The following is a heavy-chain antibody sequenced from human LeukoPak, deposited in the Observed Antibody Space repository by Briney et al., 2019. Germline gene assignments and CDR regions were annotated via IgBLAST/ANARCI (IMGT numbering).Heavy chain of an antibody. CDR1: GYSFTRYG. J-gene: IGHJ6*02. CDR3: TREGANYGVTGDV. Sequence: GASVNVSCKASGYSFTRYGFNWARQAPGQGLEWMGWINAYNGNTKYAQKVQARVTMTTDTSTSTAYMELRSLRSDDTAVYYCTREGANYGVTGDVWGQGTTVIVSS. CDR2: INAYNGNT. D-gene: IGHD3-10*01. V-gene: IGHV1-18*04.